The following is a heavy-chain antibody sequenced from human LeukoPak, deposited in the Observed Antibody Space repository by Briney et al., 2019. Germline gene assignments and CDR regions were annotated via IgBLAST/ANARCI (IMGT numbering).Heavy chain of an antibody. CDR3: ARDWEDYYGSGNWFDP. Sequence: SQTLSLPCTVSGGFISSGSYYWSWIRQPAGKGLEWIGRIYTSGSTNYNPSLKSRVTISVDPSNNQFSLKLSSVTAADTAVYYCARDWEDYYGSGNWFDPWGQGTLVTVSS. D-gene: IGHD3-10*01. V-gene: IGHV4-61*02. J-gene: IGHJ5*02. CDR1: GGFISSGSYY. CDR2: IYTSGST.